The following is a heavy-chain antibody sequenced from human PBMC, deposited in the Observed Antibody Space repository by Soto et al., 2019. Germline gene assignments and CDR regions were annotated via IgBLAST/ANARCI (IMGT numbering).Heavy chain of an antibody. D-gene: IGHD4-17*01. CDR3: AKDAYGDLRGWYFDL. CDR1: GFTFDDYA. V-gene: IGHV3-9*01. CDR2: ISWNSGSI. Sequence: EVQLVESGGGLVQPGRSLRLSCAASGFTFDDYAMHWVRQAPGKGLEWVSGISWNSGSIGYADSVKGRFTISRDNAKNSLYLQMNSLRAEDTALYYCAKDAYGDLRGWYFDLWGRGTLVTVSS. J-gene: IGHJ2*01.